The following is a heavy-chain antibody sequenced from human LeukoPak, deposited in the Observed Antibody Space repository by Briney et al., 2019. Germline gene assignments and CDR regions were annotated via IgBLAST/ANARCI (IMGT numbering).Heavy chain of an antibody. CDR1: GGSISGYY. V-gene: IGHV4-59*01. CDR2: IYYSGTT. J-gene: IGHJ5*02. CDR3: ARLHSSRAEEFDP. Sequence: SEALSLTCTVSGGSISGYYWSWIRQPPGKGLEWIGYIYYSGTTNYNPSLRSRVTISVDTSKNQFSLRLSSVTATDTAVYYCARLHSSRAEEFDPWGQGTLVTVSS.